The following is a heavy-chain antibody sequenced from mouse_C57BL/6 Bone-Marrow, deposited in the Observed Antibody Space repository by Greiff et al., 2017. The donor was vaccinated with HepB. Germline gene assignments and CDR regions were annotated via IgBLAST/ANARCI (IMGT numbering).Heavy chain of an antibody. V-gene: IGHV5-12*01. J-gene: IGHJ4*01. D-gene: IGHD1-1*02. CDR1: GFTFSDYY. Sequence: EVQGVESGGGLVQPGGSLKLSCAASGFTFSDYYMYWVRQTPEKRLEWVAYISNGGGSTYYPDTVKGRFTISRDNAKNTLYLQMSRLKSEDTAMYYCARQLCMDYWGQGTSVTVSS. CDR2: ISNGGGST. CDR3: ARQLCMDY.